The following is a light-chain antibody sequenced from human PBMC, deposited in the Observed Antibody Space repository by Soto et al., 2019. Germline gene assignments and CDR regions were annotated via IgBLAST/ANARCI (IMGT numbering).Light chain of an antibody. V-gene: IGKV1-5*03. J-gene: IGKJ2*01. Sequence: DIQMTQSPSTLSASVGDRVTITCRASQSISTWLAWYQQKPGTAPKLLIYKASTLESGVPSRFSGSRSGTEFKLTVSSLQPDDFATYYCQQYNDSFPYTFGQGTKLEIK. CDR1: QSISTW. CDR2: KAS. CDR3: QQYNDSFPYT.